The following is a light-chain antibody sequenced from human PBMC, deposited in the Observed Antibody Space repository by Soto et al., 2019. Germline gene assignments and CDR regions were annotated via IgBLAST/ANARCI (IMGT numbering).Light chain of an antibody. CDR2: KAS. CDR3: QQYNIYPYT. V-gene: IGKV1-5*03. CDR1: QSISTW. Sequence: DIQMTQSPSTLSASVGDRVALTCRASQSISTWLAWYQQKPGKAPKLLIYKASSLDSGVPSRFSGSGSGTDFTLTISSLQPDALATYYCQQYNIYPYTFGQGTKLEIK. J-gene: IGKJ2*01.